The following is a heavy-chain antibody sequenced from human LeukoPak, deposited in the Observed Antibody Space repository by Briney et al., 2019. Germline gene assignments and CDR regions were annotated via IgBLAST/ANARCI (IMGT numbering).Heavy chain of an antibody. CDR1: GDSISTRNW. CDR2: VFASPRI. CDR3: ARHRPGSFIGRDAFDI. D-gene: IGHD3-10*01. Sequence: SRTLSLTCALSGDSISTRNWFSWVRPSPEKRHESLAEVFASPRINYNPSVKGRLTISVDKSRHQFSLELRSVPPPDTAMYWCARHRPGSFIGRDAFDIWGRGTMVTVS. J-gene: IGHJ3*02. V-gene: IGHV4-4*01.